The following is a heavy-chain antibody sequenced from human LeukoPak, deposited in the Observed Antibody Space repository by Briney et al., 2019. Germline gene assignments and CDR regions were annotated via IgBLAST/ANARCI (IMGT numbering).Heavy chain of an antibody. CDR1: GGSISSSSYY. J-gene: IGHJ6*02. CDR3: ARATSIPGYGMDV. V-gene: IGHV4-39*07. D-gene: IGHD1-1*01. Sequence: SETLSLTCTVSGGSISSSSYYWGWIRQPPGKGLEWIGSIYHSGSTYYNPSLKSRVTISVDRSKNQFSLKLSSVTAADTAVYYCARATSIPGYGMDVWGQGTTVTVSS. CDR2: IYHSGST.